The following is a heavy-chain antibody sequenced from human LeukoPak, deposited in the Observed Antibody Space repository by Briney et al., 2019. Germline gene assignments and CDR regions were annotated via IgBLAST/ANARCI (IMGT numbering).Heavy chain of an antibody. Sequence: SETLSLTCSVSGGSISTYYWNWIRQAPGKGLEWIGYIYKSGSTNYNPSLKSRVTISVDTSKNQFSLKLSSVTAADTAVYYCARSFDSRGYYYYGMDVWGQGTTVTVSS. CDR2: IYKSGST. CDR1: GGSISTYY. V-gene: IGHV4-59*01. D-gene: IGHD3-22*01. CDR3: ARSFDSRGYYYYGMDV. J-gene: IGHJ6*02.